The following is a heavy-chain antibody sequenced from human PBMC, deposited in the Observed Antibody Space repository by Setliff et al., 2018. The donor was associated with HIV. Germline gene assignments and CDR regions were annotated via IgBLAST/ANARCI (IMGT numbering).Heavy chain of an antibody. CDR3: VSWQSGIGY. CDR1: GFIFSVHD. J-gene: IGHJ4*02. Sequence: PGGSLRLSCIASGFIFSVHDMDWVRQAPGKGLEWVGRMKRKDVGDTTEYAASVKGGFTVSRDDSENSMYLEMNSPRSEDTALYYCVSWQSGIGYWGQGTLVTVSS. CDR2: MKRKDVGDTT. V-gene: IGHV3-72*01.